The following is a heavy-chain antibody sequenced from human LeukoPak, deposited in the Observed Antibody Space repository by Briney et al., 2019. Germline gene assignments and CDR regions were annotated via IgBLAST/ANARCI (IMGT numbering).Heavy chain of an antibody. Sequence: GGSLRLSCAASGFTFSSYWMSWVRQAPGKGLEWVANIKQDGSEKYYVDSVKGRFTISRDNAKNSLYLQMNSLRAEDTAVYYCARFHNDFWSGYFDYWGQGTLVTVSS. CDR3: ARFHNDFWSGYFDY. CDR2: IKQDGSEK. D-gene: IGHD3-3*01. CDR1: GFTFSSYW. J-gene: IGHJ4*02. V-gene: IGHV3-7*01.